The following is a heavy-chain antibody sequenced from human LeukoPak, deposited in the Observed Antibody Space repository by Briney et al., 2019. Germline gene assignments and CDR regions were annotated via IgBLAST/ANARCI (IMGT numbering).Heavy chain of an antibody. CDR2: INPSGSTI. CDR3: ARHFCSSTSCSN. Sequence: GGSLRLSCAASGFTFSTYAMNWVRQAPGRGLEWVSSINPSGSTIFYADSVKGRFTISRDNAKNSLYLQMNSLRAEDTAVYYCARHFCSSTSCSNWGQGTLVTVSS. CDR1: GFTFSTYA. V-gene: IGHV3-21*01. J-gene: IGHJ4*02. D-gene: IGHD2-2*01.